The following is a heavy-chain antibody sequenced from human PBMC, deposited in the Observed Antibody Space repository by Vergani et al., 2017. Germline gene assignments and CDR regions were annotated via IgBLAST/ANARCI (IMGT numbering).Heavy chain of an antibody. D-gene: IGHD3-3*01. Sequence: QVQLVQSETEVKKPGASVKVSCKASGYTFTDYYMHWVRQAPGQGLEWMGWINPNRGGTNYAQKFQGRVTITRDTSARTAEMELSSLRSEDTAVYYCAREYRAAGSVYYDFWSGWGWFDPWGQGTLVTVSS. CDR3: AREYRAAGSVYYDFWSGWGWFDP. V-gene: IGHV1-2*02. CDR1: GYTFTDYY. J-gene: IGHJ5*02. CDR2: INPNRGGT.